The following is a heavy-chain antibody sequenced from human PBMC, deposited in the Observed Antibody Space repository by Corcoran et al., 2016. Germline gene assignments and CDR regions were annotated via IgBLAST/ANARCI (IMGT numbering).Heavy chain of an antibody. CDR1: GFTFSSYS. CDR3: ASGFSSRYSSGY. V-gene: IGHV3-21*01. Sequence: EVQLVESGGGLVKPGGSLRLSCAASGFTFSSYSMNWVRQAPGKGLEWVSSISSSSSYIYYADSVKGRFTISRDNAKNSLYLQMNSLRAEDTAVYYCASGFSSRYSSGYWGQGTLVTVSS. D-gene: IGHD6-25*01. CDR2: ISSSSSYI. J-gene: IGHJ4*02.